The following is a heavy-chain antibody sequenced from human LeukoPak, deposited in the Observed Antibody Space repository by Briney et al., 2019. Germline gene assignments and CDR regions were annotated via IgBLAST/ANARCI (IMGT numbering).Heavy chain of an antibody. Sequence: PGGSLRLSCAASGFTFSSYWMSWVRQAPGKGLEWVANIKQDGSEEYYVDSVKGRFTISRDNAENSLYLQMNSLRAEDTAVYYCASSPRGALLYYGSGRYYRQPDYFDYWGQGTLVTVSS. V-gene: IGHV3-7*01. J-gene: IGHJ4*02. CDR2: IKQDGSEE. D-gene: IGHD3-10*01. CDR1: GFTFSSYW. CDR3: ASSPRGALLYYGSGRYYRQPDYFDY.